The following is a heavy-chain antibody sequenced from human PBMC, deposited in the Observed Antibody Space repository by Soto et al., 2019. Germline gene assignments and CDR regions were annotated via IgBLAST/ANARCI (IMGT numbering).Heavy chain of an antibody. V-gene: IGHV2-5*01. CDR1: GFSLINSGMG. CDR3: AHRQRDSGPHGHY. D-gene: IGHD3-10*01. CDR2: IYWHDDK. Sequence: QITLKESGPTLLKPTETLTLTCTFSGFSLINSGMGVAWIRQPPGKALEWLALIYWHDDKRYSPSLKNRLTVTKDDSKNRVVLSMTDMNPADTATYYCAHRQRDSGPHGHYWGQGILVTVSS. J-gene: IGHJ4*02.